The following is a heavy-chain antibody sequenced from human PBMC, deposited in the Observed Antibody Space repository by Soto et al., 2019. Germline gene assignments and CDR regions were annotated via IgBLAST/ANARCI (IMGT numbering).Heavy chain of an antibody. D-gene: IGHD3-3*01. V-gene: IGHV4-34*01. CDR1: GLSFSCYY. J-gene: IGHJ6*02. Sequence: SDTLSLTCAVYGLSFSCYYWIWLRPPPGKGLEWIGEINHSGSTNYNPSLKSRVTISVDTSKNQFSLKLSSVTAADTAVYYCAREAIFGVVMEVDYGMDVWGQGTTVTVSS. CDR2: INHSGST. CDR3: AREAIFGVVMEVDYGMDV.